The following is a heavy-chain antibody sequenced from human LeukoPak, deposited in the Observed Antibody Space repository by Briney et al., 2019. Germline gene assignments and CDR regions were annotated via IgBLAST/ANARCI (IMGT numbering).Heavy chain of an antibody. CDR3: AKGASGYSSSWYSY. Sequence: GGSLRLSCAASGFTFSSYEMNWVRQAPGKGLEWVSYISSSGSTIYYADSVKGRFTISRDNAKNSLYLQMNSLRAEDTAVYYCAKGASGYSSSWYSYWGQGTLVTVSS. J-gene: IGHJ4*02. V-gene: IGHV3-48*03. CDR1: GFTFSSYE. D-gene: IGHD6-13*01. CDR2: ISSSGSTI.